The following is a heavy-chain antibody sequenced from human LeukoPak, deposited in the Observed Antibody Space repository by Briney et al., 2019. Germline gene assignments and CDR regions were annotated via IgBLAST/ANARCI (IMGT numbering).Heavy chain of an antibody. D-gene: IGHD3-10*01. CDR1: GLTVNNAW. CDR3: AKVGTRATYYFDY. J-gene: IGHJ4*02. Sequence: QPGGSLRLSCAASGLTVNNAWMSWVRQAPGKGLEWVSAISGSGGSTYYADSVKGRFTISRDNSKNTLYLQMNSLRAEDTAVYYCAKVGTRATYYFDYWGQGTLVTVSS. CDR2: ISGSGGST. V-gene: IGHV3-23*01.